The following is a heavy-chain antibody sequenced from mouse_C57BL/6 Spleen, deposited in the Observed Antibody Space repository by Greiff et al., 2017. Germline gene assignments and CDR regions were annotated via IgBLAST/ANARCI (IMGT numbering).Heavy chain of an antibody. V-gene: IGHV1-80*01. J-gene: IGHJ3*01. CDR3: ARSNYGNYGFAY. CDR1: GYAFSSYW. D-gene: IGHD2-1*01. CDR2: IYPGDGDT. Sequence: VKLQQSGAELVKPGASVKISCKASGYAFSSYWMNWVKQRPGKGLEWIGQIYPGDGDTNYNGKFKGKATLTADKSSSTAYMQLSSLTSEDSAVYFCARSNYGNYGFAYWGQGTLVTVSA.